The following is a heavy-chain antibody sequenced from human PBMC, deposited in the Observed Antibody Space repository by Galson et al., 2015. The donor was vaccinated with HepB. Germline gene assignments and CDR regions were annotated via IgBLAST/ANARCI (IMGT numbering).Heavy chain of an antibody. CDR2: ISSSGNYI. Sequence: SLRLSCAASGFPFSTYYMNWVRQAPGKGLEWVSSISSSGNYIHYVDSVRGRFTISRDKAKNSLYLQMNSLRAEDTAVYFCGGGIVPTTTYYYYYMDVWGKGTTVTVSS. D-gene: IGHD1-26*01. CDR1: GFPFSTYY. CDR3: GGGIVPTTTYYYYYMDV. J-gene: IGHJ6*03. V-gene: IGHV3-21*01.